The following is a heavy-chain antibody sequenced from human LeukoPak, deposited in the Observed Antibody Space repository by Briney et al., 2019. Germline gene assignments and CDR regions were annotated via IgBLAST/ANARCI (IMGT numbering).Heavy chain of an antibody. J-gene: IGHJ4*02. D-gene: IGHD3-16*01. V-gene: IGHV5-51*01. Sequence: GESLKISCEGSVYSFTSYWIGWVRQMPGKGLEWMGIIYPGDSDTRYSPSFHGQVTILAAKSISSPYLQWGGLKASDTAMYFCARGGGGRPFDYWGQGTLVTVSS. CDR2: IYPGDSDT. CDR3: ARGGGGRPFDY. CDR1: VYSFTSYW.